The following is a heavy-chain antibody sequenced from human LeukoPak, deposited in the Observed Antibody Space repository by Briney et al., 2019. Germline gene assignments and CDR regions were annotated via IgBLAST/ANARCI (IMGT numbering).Heavy chain of an antibody. D-gene: IGHD1-1*01. CDR2: ISYIGST. V-gene: IGHV4-59*11. CDR3: AGDQLALNALNI. CDR1: GGSMSSHY. J-gene: IGHJ3*02. Sequence: SETLSLTCTVSGGSMSSHYWSWIRQLPGKGLEWLGYISYIGSTNYSPSLKSRVTISVDTSKNEFSLRLSSVTAADTAVYFCAGDQLALNALNIWGQGAMVTVSS.